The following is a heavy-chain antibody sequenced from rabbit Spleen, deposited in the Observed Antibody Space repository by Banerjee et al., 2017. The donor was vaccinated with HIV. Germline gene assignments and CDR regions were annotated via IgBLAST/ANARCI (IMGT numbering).Heavy chain of an antibody. V-gene: IGHV1S40*01. J-gene: IGHJ4*01. CDR2: IDVTKSGRT. D-gene: IGHD4-2*01. CDR3: ARDAAGREDFNL. Sequence: QSLEESGGGLVKPGASLTLTCKASGLDLNNNYWICWVRQAPGKGLEWIACIDVTKSGRTYYTTWAKGRFTIYETSSTTVTLQMTSLTAADTATYFCARDAAGREDFNLWGQGTLVTVS. CDR1: GLDLNNNYW.